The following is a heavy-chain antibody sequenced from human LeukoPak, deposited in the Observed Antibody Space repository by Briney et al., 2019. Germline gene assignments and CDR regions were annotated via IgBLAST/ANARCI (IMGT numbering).Heavy chain of an antibody. D-gene: IGHD4-17*01. CDR2: MNPNSGNT. V-gene: IGHV1-8*03. J-gene: IGHJ4*02. CDR3: ARSRASYGTNFDY. CDR1: GCTFTSYD. Sequence: ASVKVSCKASGCTFTSYDINWVRQATGQGLEWMGWMNPNSGNTGYAQKFQGRVTITRNTSISTAYMELSSLRSEDTAVYYCARSRASYGTNFDYWGQGTLVTVSS.